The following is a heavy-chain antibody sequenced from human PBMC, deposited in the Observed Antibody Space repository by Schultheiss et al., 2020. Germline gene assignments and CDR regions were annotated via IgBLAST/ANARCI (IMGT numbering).Heavy chain of an antibody. J-gene: IGHJ6*02. V-gene: IGHV4-31*03. CDR1: GGSISSGGYY. CDR3: ARDPGVPYGMDV. CDR2: IYYSGST. Sequence: SETLSLTCTVSGGSISSGGYYWSWIRQHPGKGLEWIGYIYYSGSTYYNPSLKSRVTISIDMSKNQFSLKVNSMTAADTAVYYCARDPGVPYGMDVWGQGTTVTVSS. D-gene: IGHD6-6*01.